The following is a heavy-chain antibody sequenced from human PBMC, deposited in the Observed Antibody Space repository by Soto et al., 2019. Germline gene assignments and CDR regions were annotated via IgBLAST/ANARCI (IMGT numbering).Heavy chain of an antibody. V-gene: IGHV3-48*01. Sequence: GGSLRLSCAGSGFPFSGYTMNWVRQAPGKGLEWVSYISSSSRTIYYADSVKGRFTISRGNAKNSLYLQMNSLRAEDTAVYYCARPGKPDAFDIWGQGTMVTVSS. CDR2: ISSSSRTI. J-gene: IGHJ3*02. CDR3: ARPGKPDAFDI. CDR1: GFPFSGYT.